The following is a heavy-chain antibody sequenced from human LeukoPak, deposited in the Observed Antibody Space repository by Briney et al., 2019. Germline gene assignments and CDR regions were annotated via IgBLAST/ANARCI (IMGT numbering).Heavy chain of an antibody. Sequence: SVKVSCKASGGTFSSYAISWVRQAPGQGLEWMGGIIPIFGTANYAQKFQGRVTITADESTSTAYMELSSLRSEDTAVYYCASLLTAGGYYYMDVWGRGTTVTVSS. CDR3: ASLLTAGGYYYMDV. V-gene: IGHV1-69*01. CDR2: IIPIFGTA. CDR1: GGTFSSYA. J-gene: IGHJ6*03. D-gene: IGHD1-14*01.